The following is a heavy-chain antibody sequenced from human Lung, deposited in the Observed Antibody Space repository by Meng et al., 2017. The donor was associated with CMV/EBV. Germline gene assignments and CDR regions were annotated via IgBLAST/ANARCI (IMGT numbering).Heavy chain of an antibody. CDR3: AREGGLVLRFLEWLPNNDAFDI. CDR1: GSSISSGYY. Sequence: LXCTVSGSSISSGYYWGWIRQPPGKGLEWIGSIYHSGSTYYNPSLKSRVTISVDTSKNQFSLKLSSVTAADTAVYYCAREGGLVLRFLEWLPNNDAFDIWXQGKXVTVSS. D-gene: IGHD3-3*01. V-gene: IGHV4-38-2*02. CDR2: IYHSGST. J-gene: IGHJ3*02.